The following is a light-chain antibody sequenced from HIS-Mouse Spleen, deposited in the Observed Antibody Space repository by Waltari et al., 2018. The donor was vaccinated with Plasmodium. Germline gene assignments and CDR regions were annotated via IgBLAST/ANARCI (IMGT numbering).Light chain of an antibody. CDR3: SSYKQQHSRGV. CDR2: EVS. V-gene: IGLV2-14*01. J-gene: IGLJ2*01. Sequence: QSALTQPASVSGSPGQSLTISCTGTRSDVGGYNYVAWYQQHPGKAPKLMIYEVSNRPSGVSNRFSGSKSGNTASLTISGLQAEDEADYYCSSYKQQHSRGVFGGGTKLTVL. CDR1: RSDVGGYNY.